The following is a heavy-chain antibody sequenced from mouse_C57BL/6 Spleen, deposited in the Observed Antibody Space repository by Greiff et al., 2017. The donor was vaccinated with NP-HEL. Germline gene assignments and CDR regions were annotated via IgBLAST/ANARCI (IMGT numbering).Heavy chain of an antibody. J-gene: IGHJ1*03. D-gene: IGHD2-4*01. CDR3: ARSTMITHWYFDV. CDR1: GYTFTSYW. Sequence: QVQLQQSGAELVKPGASVKMSCKASGYTFTSYWITWVKQRPGQGLEWIGDIYPGSGSTNYNEKFKSKATLTVDTSSSTAYMQLSSLTSEDSAVYYCARSTMITHWYFDVWGTGTTVTVSS. V-gene: IGHV1-55*01. CDR2: IYPGSGST.